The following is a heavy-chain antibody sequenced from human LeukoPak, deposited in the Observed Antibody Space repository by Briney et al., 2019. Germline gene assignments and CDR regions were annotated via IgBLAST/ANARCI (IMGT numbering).Heavy chain of an antibody. Sequence: SETLSLTCTVSGGSVSSSSYYWSWIRQPPGKGLEWIGYVYYSGSSNSNPSLKSRVTISVDTSKNQFSLKLTSVTAADTAIYYCARDPGHRGLPDYWGQGTLVTVSS. J-gene: IGHJ4*02. V-gene: IGHV4-61*01. D-gene: IGHD4-17*01. CDR2: VYYSGSS. CDR3: ARDPGHRGLPDY. CDR1: GGSVSSSSYY.